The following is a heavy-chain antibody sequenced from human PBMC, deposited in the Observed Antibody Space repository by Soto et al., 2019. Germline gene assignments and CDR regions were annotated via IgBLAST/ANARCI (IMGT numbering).Heavy chain of an antibody. J-gene: IGHJ2*01. CDR3: ARRGAGPKEGAEYWDCDL. D-gene: IGHD6-19*01. Sequence: QVQLVQSGAEVKKPGSSVKVSCKASGGTFSSYAISWVRQAPGQGLEWMGGIVPIFNTANYAQKFQGRVTIVANEVTSTFYMELSSLRFEDTAVYYCARRGAGPKEGAEYWDCDLWGRGTLVVVSS. CDR1: GGTFSSYA. V-gene: IGHV1-69*01. CDR2: IVPIFNTA.